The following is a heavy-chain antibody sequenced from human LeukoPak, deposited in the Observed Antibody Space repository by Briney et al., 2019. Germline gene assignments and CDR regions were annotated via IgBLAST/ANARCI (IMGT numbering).Heavy chain of an antibody. CDR3: ARVYCSSTSCYTQGYWFDP. Sequence: SETLSLTCTVSGGSISSYYWSWIRQPAGKGLEWIGRIYTSGSTNYNPSLKSRVTMSVDTSKNQYSLKLSSVTAADTAVYYCARVYCSSTSCYTQGYWFDPWGQGTLVTVSS. J-gene: IGHJ5*02. D-gene: IGHD2-2*02. V-gene: IGHV4-4*07. CDR2: IYTSGST. CDR1: GGSISSYY.